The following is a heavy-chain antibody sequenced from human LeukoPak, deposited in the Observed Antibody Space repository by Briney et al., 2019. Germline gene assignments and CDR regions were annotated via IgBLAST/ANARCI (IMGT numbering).Heavy chain of an antibody. Sequence: PSETLSLTCTVSGGSISSYYWSWIRQPPGKGLEWIGHIYYSGSTNYNPSLKSRVTISVDTSKNQFSLKLSSVTAADTAVYYCARDLLGGSGSYYRWFDPWGQGTLVTVSS. CDR3: ARDLLGGSGSYYRWFDP. CDR1: GGSISSYY. CDR2: IYYSGST. D-gene: IGHD3-10*01. J-gene: IGHJ5*02. V-gene: IGHV4-59*01.